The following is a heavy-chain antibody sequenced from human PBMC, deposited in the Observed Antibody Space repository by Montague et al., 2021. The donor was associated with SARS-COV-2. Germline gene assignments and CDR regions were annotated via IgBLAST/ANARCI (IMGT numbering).Heavy chain of an antibody. CDR2: ISYDGSND. V-gene: IGHV3-30*19. CDR3: ARPFYCSSTSCFDSRDYYYYMDV. D-gene: IGHD2-2*01. Sequence: SLRLSCAVSGFIFSSHGMHWVRQAPGKGLEWVAAISYDGSNDYYADSVKGRFTISRDNSKNTLFLQMNSLRAEDTAVYYCARPFYCSSTSCFDSRDYYYYMDVWGKGTTVTVSS. CDR1: GFIFSSHG. J-gene: IGHJ6*03.